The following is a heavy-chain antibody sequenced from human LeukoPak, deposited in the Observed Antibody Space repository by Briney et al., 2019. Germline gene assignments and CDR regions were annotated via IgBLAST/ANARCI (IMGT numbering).Heavy chain of an antibody. Sequence: SETLSLTCTVSGGSISSYYWSWIRQPPGKGLEWIGCIYYSGSTNYNPSLKSRVTISVDTSKDQFSLKLSSVTAADTAVYYCARGMRSYSFGYWGQGTLVTVSS. V-gene: IGHV4-59*01. D-gene: IGHD1-26*01. CDR3: ARGMRSYSFGY. J-gene: IGHJ4*02. CDR1: GGSISSYY. CDR2: IYYSGST.